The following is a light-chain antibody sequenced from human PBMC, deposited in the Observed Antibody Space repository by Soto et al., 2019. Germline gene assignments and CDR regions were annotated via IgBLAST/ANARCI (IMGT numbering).Light chain of an antibody. CDR2: LAF. J-gene: IGKJ4*01. CDR3: LQTLQIPLT. CDR1: QSLQYTNGNYH. V-gene: IGKV2-28*01. Sequence: EIVMTQSPLSLAVPPGEPASISCKSSQSLQYTNGNYHLDWYLQKPGQSPQLLIYLAFNRASGVPDRFSGSGSRTDFTLRISRVEAEDVGIYYCLQTLQIPLTFGGGTKVEL.